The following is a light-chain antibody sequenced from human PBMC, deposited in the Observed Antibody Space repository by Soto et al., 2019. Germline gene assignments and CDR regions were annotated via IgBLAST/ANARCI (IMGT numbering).Light chain of an antibody. V-gene: IGKV1-39*01. J-gene: IGKJ1*01. CDR3: QQSYSTTWT. Sequence: DIQMTQCPSSLSASVGDRVTITCRASQGISTYLNWYLQKPGKAPKLLIYAASSLQSGVPSRFSGSGSETDFTLTISSLQPEDFATYSCQQSYSTTWTFGQGTKVEIQ. CDR2: AAS. CDR1: QGISTY.